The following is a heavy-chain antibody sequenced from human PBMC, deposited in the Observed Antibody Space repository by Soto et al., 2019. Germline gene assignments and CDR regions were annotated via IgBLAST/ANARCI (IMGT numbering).Heavy chain of an antibody. J-gene: IGHJ5*02. V-gene: IGHV4-34*01. Sequence: SETLSLTCAVHGGSFSGYWNWIRQPPGKGLEWVGEIDHSGRTKYNPSLKSRVTISVDTSKNQFSLKLSSVTAADTAVYYCARGAAAGPNWFDPWGQGTLGTVSS. CDR3: ARGAAAGPNWFDP. CDR1: GGSFSGY. CDR2: IDHSGRT. D-gene: IGHD6-13*01.